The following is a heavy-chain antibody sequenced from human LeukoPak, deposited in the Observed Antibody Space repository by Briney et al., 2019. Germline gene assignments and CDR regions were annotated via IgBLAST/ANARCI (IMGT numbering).Heavy chain of an antibody. CDR2: IYYSGST. V-gene: IGHV4-59*08. CDR1: GGSIGSYY. J-gene: IGHJ6*02. Sequence: SETLSLTCTVSGGSIGSYYWSWIRQPPGKGLEWIGYIYYSGSTNYNPSLKSRVTISVDTSKNQFSLKLSSVTAADTAVYYCARLKVTYGMDVWGQGTTVTVSS. CDR3: ARLKVTYGMDV.